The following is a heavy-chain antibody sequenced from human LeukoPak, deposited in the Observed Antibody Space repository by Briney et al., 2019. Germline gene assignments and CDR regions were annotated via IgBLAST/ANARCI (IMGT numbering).Heavy chain of an antibody. D-gene: IGHD3-3*01. CDR1: GSTFSSYA. CDR3: ARSITIFGVVYYMDV. CDR2: IIPIFGTA. V-gene: IGHV1-69*05. Sequence: SVKVSCKASGSTFSSYAISWVRQAPGQGLEWMGRIIPIFGTANYAQKFQGRVTITTDESTSTAYMELSSLRSEDTAVYYCARSITIFGVVYYMDVWGKGTTVTVSS. J-gene: IGHJ6*03.